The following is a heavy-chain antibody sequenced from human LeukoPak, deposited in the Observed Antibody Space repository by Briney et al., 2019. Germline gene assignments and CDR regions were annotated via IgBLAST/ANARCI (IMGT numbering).Heavy chain of an antibody. CDR1: GYTFTGYY. CDR3: ASNLWVNDAFDI. CDR2: INPNSGGT. V-gene: IGHV1-2*02. D-gene: IGHD3-16*01. J-gene: IGHJ3*02. Sequence: GASVKVSCKASGYTFTGYYMHWVRQAPGQGLEWMGWINPNSGGTNYAQKFQGRVTMTRDTTISTAYMELSRLRFDDTAVYYCASNLWVNDAFDIWGQGTMVTVSS.